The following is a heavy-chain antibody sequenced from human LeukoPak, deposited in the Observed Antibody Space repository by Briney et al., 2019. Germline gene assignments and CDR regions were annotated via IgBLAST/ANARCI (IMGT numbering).Heavy chain of an antibody. D-gene: IGHD2-21*02. CDR1: GFTFSSYA. Sequence: GGSLRLSCAASGFTFSSYAMSWVRQAPGKGLEWVSAISGSGGSTYYAGSVKGRFTISRDNSKNTLYLQMNSLRAEDTAVYYCAKMGTAITYYFDYWGQGTLVTVSS. CDR2: ISGSGGST. CDR3: AKMGTAITYYFDY. J-gene: IGHJ4*02. V-gene: IGHV3-23*01.